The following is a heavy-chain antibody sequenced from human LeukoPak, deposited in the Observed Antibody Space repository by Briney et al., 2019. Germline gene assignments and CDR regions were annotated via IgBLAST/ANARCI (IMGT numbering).Heavy chain of an antibody. CDR2: INPNSGGT. V-gene: IGHV1-2*02. CDR1: GYTFTGYY. Sequence: ASVKVSCKASGYTFTGYYMHWVRQAPGQGLEWMGWINPNSGGTNYAQKFQGRVTMTRDTSISTAYMELSRLRSDDTAVYYCARMDDNYDFWSGYFDSYFDYWGQGTLDTVSS. D-gene: IGHD3-3*01. CDR3: ARMDDNYDFWSGYFDSYFDY. J-gene: IGHJ4*02.